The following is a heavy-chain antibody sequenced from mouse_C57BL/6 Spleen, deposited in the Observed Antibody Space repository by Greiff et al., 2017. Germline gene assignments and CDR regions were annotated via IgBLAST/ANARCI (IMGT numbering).Heavy chain of an antibody. D-gene: IGHD2-1*01. CDR2: IDPSDSYT. CDR1: GYTFTSYW. CDR3: ARFPLDGNYAMDY. V-gene: IGHV1-69*01. Sequence: VQLQQPGAELVMPGASVKLSCKASGYTFTSYWMHWVKQRPGQGLEWIGEIDPSDSYTNYNQKFKGKSTLTVDKSSSTAYMQLSSLTSEDSAVYYCARFPLDGNYAMDYWGQGTSVTVSS. J-gene: IGHJ4*01.